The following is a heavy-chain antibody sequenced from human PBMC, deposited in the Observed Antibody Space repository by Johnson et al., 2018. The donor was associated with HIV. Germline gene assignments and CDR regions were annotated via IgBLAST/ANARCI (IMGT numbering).Heavy chain of an antibody. CDR2: ISYDGSNK. CDR3: ARRVNTMVRGAILDAFDI. V-gene: IGHV3-30*03. D-gene: IGHD3-10*01. Sequence: QMLLVESGGGVVQPGRSMRLSCAASGFTFSSYGMHWVRQAPGKGLEWVAVISYDGSNKYYADSVKGRFTISRDNSKNTLYLQMNSLRAEDTAVYYCARRVNTMVRGAILDAFDIWGQGTMVTVSS. J-gene: IGHJ3*02. CDR1: GFTFSSYG.